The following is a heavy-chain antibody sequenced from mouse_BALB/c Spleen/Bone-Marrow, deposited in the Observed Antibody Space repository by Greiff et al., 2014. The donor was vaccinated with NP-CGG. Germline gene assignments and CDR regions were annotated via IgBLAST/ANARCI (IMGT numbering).Heavy chain of an antibody. V-gene: IGHV1-80*01. D-gene: IGHD1-1*01. CDR2: IYPGDGDA. CDR3: ARRGDYSYSMDY. CDR1: GYAFSNYW. Sequence: VQLQESGAELVRPGSSVKISCKASGYAFSNYWMNWMKQRPGQGLEWIGQIYPGDGDANYNGEFKGKATLTADKSSNTAYMQLSSLTSEDSAVYFCARRGDYSYSMDYWGQGTSVTVSS. J-gene: IGHJ4*01.